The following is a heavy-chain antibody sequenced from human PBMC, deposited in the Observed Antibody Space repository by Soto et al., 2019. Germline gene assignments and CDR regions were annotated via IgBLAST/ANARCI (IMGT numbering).Heavy chain of an antibody. J-gene: IGHJ5*02. CDR3: ASRPTGYPNWFDP. Sequence: QVQLQGSGPGLVRPSETLSLTCTVSGASISTNHHYWAWVRQPPGKGLEWMGNIHYRGDTYFNPSLGSRLAMSVDTSKNQFSLKLTSVTAADTDVYYCASRPTGYPNWFDPWSHGTLVNVSS. V-gene: IGHV4-39*01. CDR2: IHYRGDT. D-gene: IGHD3-9*01. CDR1: GASISTNHHY.